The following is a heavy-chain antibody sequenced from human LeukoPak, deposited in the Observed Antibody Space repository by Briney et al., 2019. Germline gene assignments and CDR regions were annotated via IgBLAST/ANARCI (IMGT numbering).Heavy chain of an antibody. Sequence: GASVKVSCKASGGTFSSYAISWVRQAPGQGLEWMGGIIPIFGTANYAQKFQGRVTITADKSTSTAYMELSSLRSEDTAVYYCARDMRKWELLAALWGQGTMVTVSS. V-gene: IGHV1-69*06. CDR3: ARDMRKWELLAAL. CDR1: GGTFSSYA. J-gene: IGHJ3*01. D-gene: IGHD1-26*01. CDR2: IIPIFGTA.